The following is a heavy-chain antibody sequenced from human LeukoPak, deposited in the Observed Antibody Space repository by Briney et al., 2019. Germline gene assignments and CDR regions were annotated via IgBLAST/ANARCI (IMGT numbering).Heavy chain of an antibody. Sequence: GGSLRLSCAASKFIFGSSGMHWVRQAPGKGLEWVAVISYDGSDKSYADSVKGRFTISRDNSKNTLYLQMNSLRAEDTAVYYCARGYSGYDEFDYWGQGTLVTVSS. V-gene: IGHV3-30*03. CDR2: ISYDGSDK. D-gene: IGHD5-12*01. J-gene: IGHJ4*02. CDR1: KFIFGSSG. CDR3: ARGYSGYDEFDY.